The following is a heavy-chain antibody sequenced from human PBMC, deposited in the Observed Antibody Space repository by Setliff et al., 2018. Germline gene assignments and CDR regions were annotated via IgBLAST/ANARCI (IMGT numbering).Heavy chain of an antibody. J-gene: IGHJ6*02. CDR2: IIPIFATA. CDR3: ARDEGSSYFYGMDV. Sequence: ASVKVSCKASGGTFSTYAISWVRQAPGQGLEWMGGIIPIFATANYAQKFQGRVTITADESTSTAYMELSSLRSEDTAVYYCARDEGSSYFYGMDVWGQGTTVTVSS. CDR1: GGTFSTYA. V-gene: IGHV1-69*13. D-gene: IGHD6-13*01.